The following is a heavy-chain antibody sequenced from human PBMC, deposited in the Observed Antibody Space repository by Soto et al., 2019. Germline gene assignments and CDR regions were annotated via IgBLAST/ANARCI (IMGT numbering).Heavy chain of an antibody. CDR3: AHSVVAGLGYYFDY. Sequence: SGPTLVNPTQTLTLTCTFSGFSLSSTRVAVGGIRQPPGKALEWLALSYWDDDKRYSPFLKSRLTITKDTSKNQVVLTMTNMDPVDTATYYCAHSVVAGLGYYFDYWGQGTLVTVSS. V-gene: IGHV2-5*02. CDR1: GFSLSSTRVA. CDR2: SYWDDDK. J-gene: IGHJ4*02. D-gene: IGHD6-19*01.